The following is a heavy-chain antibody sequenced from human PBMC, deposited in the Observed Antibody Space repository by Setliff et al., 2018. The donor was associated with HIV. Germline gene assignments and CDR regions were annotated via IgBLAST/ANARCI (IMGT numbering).Heavy chain of an antibody. CDR3: ARDGRLERGRSYAFDI. CDR2: IYYSGST. V-gene: IGHV4-31*03. J-gene: IGHJ3*02. CDR1: GGSISSGGYY. Sequence: SETLSLTCTVSGGSISSGGYYWSWIRQHPGKGLEWIGYIYYSGSTYYNPSLKSRVTISVDTSKNQFSLKLSSVTAADTAVYYCARDGRLERGRSYAFDIWGQGTMVTVSS. D-gene: IGHD1-1*01.